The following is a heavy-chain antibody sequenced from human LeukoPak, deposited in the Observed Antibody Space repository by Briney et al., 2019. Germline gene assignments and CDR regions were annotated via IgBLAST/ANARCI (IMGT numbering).Heavy chain of an antibody. CDR2: ISWDGGST. J-gene: IGHJ4*02. D-gene: IGHD3-16*01. CDR3: AKDTSSGAGEFDY. V-gene: IGHV3-43*02. CDR1: GFTFSSYA. Sequence: GGSLRLSCAASGFTFSSYAMHWVRQAPGKGLEWVSLISWDGGSTYYADSVKGRFTISRDNSKNSLYPQMNSLRTEDTALYYCAKDTSSGAGEFDYWGQGTLVTVSS.